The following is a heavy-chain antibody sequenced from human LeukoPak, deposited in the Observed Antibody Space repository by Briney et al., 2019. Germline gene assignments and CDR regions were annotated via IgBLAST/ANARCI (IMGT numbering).Heavy chain of an antibody. CDR2: IYYSGST. V-gene: IGHV4-39*07. CDR3: ARAPSGGAEDY. J-gene: IGHJ4*02. D-gene: IGHD3-10*01. CDR1: GGSISSSSYY. Sequence: SETLSLTCTVSGGSISSSSYYWGWIRQPPGKGLEWIGSIYYSGSTYYNPSLKSRVTISVDTSKNQFSLKLSSVTAADTAVYYCARAPSGGAEDYWGQGTLVTVSS.